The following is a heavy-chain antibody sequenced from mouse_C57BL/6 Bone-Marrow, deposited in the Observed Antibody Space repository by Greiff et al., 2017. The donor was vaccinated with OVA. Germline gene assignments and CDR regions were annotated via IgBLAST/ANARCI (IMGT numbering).Heavy chain of an antibody. CDR3: ARHELGNFDV. CDR2: ISNGGGST. J-gene: IGHJ1*03. Sequence: DVKLVESGGGLVQPGGSLKLSCAASGFTFSDYYMYWVRQTPEKRLEWVAYISNGGGSTYYPDTVKGRFTISRDNAKNTLYLQMSRLKSEDTAMYYCARHELGNFDVWGTGTTVTVSS. CDR1: GFTFSDYY. V-gene: IGHV5-12*01. D-gene: IGHD4-1*01.